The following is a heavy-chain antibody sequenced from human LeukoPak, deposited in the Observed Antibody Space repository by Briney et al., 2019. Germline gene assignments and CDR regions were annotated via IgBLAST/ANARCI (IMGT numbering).Heavy chain of an antibody. CDR3: ARVLPLYYYYMDV. V-gene: IGHV4-59*12. Sequence: PSETLSLTCTVSGGSISSYYWSWIRQPPGKGLEWIGYIYYSGSTNYNPSLKSRVTMSVDTSKNQFSLKLSSVTAADTAVYYCARVLPLYYYYMDVWGKGTTVTVSS. CDR2: IYYSGST. J-gene: IGHJ6*03. CDR1: GGSISSYY.